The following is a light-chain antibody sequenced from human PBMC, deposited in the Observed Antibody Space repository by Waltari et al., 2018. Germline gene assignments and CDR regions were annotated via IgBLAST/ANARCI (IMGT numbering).Light chain of an antibody. CDR2: DVN. CDR3: ASYVVGGARV. V-gene: IGLV2-14*03. Sequence: QPVLSQPASLSGSPGQSITIPCRGTSRDVGGYDYVSWYLQHPGQVPRLILYDVNNRPSGISSRFSGSKFGNLASLTISDLQPDDEADYYCASYVVGGARVFGGGTKLTVL. J-gene: IGLJ3*02. CDR1: SRDVGGYDY.